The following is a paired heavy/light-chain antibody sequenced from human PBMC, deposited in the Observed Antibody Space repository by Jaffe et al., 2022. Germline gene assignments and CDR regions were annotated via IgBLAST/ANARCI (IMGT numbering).Light chain of an antibody. Sequence: QSVLTQPPSVSAAPGQKVTISCSGSSSNIGNNYVSWYQQLPGTAPKLLIYENNKRPSGIPDRFSGSKSGTSATLGITGLQTGDEADYYCGTWDSSLSAGPVFGGGTKLTVL. CDR2: ENN. V-gene: IGLV1-51*02. CDR3: GTWDSSLSAGPV. J-gene: IGLJ2*01. CDR1: SSNIGNNY.
Heavy chain of an antibody. V-gene: IGHV3-23*01. CDR3: AKVQGGSGTPFYYYYYMDV. D-gene: IGHD3-10*01. J-gene: IGHJ6*03. Sequence: EVQLLESGGGLVQPGGSLRLSCAASGFTFSSYAMSWVRQAPGKGLEWVSAISGSGGSTYYADSVKGRFTISRDNSKNTLYLQMNSLRAEDTAVYYCAKVQGGSGTPFYYYYYMDVWGKGTTVTVSS. CDR2: ISGSGGST. CDR1: GFTFSSYA.